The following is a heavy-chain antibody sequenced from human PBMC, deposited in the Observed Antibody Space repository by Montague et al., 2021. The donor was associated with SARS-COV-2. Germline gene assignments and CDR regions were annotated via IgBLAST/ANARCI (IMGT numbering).Heavy chain of an antibody. CDR1: GVSITSTNW. CDR3: AGKVLTVPADY. CDR2: ISYGGIA. V-gene: IGHV4-4*02. D-gene: IGHD1-14*01. J-gene: IGHJ4*02. Sequence: SETLSLTCAVSGVSITSTNWWCLVRQPPGKGLWCVGKISYGGIATYNPSLKSRTTISMTRSRNLFSLKLSSVTAADTAIYYCAGKVLTVPADYWGQGTLVTVS.